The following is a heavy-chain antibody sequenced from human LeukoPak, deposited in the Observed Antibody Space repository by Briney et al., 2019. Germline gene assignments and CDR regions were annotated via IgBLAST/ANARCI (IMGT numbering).Heavy chain of an antibody. Sequence: ASVKVSCKASGYTFTGYYMHWVRQAPGQGLEWMGWINPNSGGTNYAQKFQGRVTMTRDTSISTAYMELSRLRSDDTAVYYCARERAVATTPKGAGYWGQGTLVTVSS. CDR3: ARERAVATTPKGAGY. V-gene: IGHV1-2*02. CDR2: INPNSGGT. J-gene: IGHJ4*02. CDR1: GYTFTGYY. D-gene: IGHD5-12*01.